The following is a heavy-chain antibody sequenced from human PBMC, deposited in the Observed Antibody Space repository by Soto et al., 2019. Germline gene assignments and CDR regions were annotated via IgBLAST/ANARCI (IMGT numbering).Heavy chain of an antibody. D-gene: IGHD3-10*01. Sequence: QVQLVQSGAEVKRPGSSVKVSCKASGDTFNFYSINWVRQAPGLGLEWMGRVNPIVRMSNYAQKFQGRVTMTADKSRSTAYMDLSSLRSEDTAIYYCASSYGSGYRAFDYWGQGALVTVSS. V-gene: IGHV1-69*02. J-gene: IGHJ4*02. CDR1: GDTFNFYS. CDR3: ASSYGSGYRAFDY. CDR2: VNPIVRMS.